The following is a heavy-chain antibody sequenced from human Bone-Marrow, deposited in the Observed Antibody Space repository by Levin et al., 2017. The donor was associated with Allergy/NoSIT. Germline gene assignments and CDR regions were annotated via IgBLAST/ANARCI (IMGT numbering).Heavy chain of an antibody. D-gene: IGHD3-9*01. Sequence: HPGGSLRLSCAATGFTFGKYDMHWVRQGRGKGLEWVSGIGTSSDTYYADSVKGRFTISRENAKNSLYLQMNSLKDGDTAVYYCVREYYDMLTGYDGMDVWGQGTTVTVSS. CDR2: IGTSSDT. CDR1: GFTFGKYD. V-gene: IGHV3-13*01. CDR3: VREYYDMLTGYDGMDV. J-gene: IGHJ6*02.